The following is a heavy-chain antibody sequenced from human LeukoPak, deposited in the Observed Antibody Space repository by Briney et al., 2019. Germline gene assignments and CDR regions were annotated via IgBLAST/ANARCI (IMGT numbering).Heavy chain of an antibody. CDR1: GFMFSNHA. D-gene: IGHD3-22*01. J-gene: IGHJ4*02. CDR3: AKDGFDYYDSSGYYYFDY. CDR2: ISTRGGGI. Sequence: GGSLRLSCAGYGFMFSNHAMSWVRQAPGKGLEWVSGISTRGGGIYYADSVKGRFTISRDNSKNTLYLQMKSLRAEDTAVYYCAKDGFDYYDSSGYYYFDYWGQGTLVTVSS. V-gene: IGHV3-23*01.